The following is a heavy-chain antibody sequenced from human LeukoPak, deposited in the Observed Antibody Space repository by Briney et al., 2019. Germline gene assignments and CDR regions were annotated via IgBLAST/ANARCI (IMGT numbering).Heavy chain of an antibody. CDR1: GGSISSGGYY. Sequence: PSETLFLTCTVSGGSISSGGYYWSWIRQHPGKGLEWIGYIYYSGSTNYNPSLKSRVTISVDTSKNQFSLKLSSVTAADTAVYYCARVQHSSSWLRRDNWFDPWGQGTLVTVSS. D-gene: IGHD6-13*01. CDR2: IYYSGST. V-gene: IGHV4-61*08. CDR3: ARVQHSSSWLRRDNWFDP. J-gene: IGHJ5*02.